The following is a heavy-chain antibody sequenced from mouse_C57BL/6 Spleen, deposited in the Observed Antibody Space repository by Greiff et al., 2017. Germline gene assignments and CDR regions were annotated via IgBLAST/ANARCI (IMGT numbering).Heavy chain of an antibody. CDR2: ISYDGSN. D-gene: IGHD2-5*01. Sequence: ESGPGLVQPSQSLSLTCSVTGYSITSGYYWNWLRQFPGNKLEWMGYISYDGSNNYNPSLRNRISITRDTSKNQFFLKLNSVTTEDTATYYCARDQSNPLAYWGQGTLVTVSA. CDR3: ARDQSNPLAY. CDR1: GYSITSGYY. V-gene: IGHV3-6*01. J-gene: IGHJ3*01.